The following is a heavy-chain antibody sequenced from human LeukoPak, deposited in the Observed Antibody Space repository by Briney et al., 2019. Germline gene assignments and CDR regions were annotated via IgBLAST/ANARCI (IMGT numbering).Heavy chain of an antibody. D-gene: IGHD6-19*01. CDR1: GYSFTSYW. Sequence: GESLKISCKGSGYSFTSYWIGWVRQMPGKGLEWMGIIYPGDSDTRYSPSFQGQVTISADKSISTAYLQWSSLKASDTAVYYCARSLGRTQQWLVPDYWGQGTLVIVSS. CDR2: IYPGDSDT. CDR3: ARSLGRTQQWLVPDY. J-gene: IGHJ4*02. V-gene: IGHV5-51*01.